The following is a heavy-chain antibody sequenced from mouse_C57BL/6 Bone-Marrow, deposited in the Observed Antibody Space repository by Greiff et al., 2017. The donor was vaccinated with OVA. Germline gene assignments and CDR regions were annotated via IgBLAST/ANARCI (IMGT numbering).Heavy chain of an antibody. V-gene: IGHV10-3*01. J-gene: IGHJ3*01. Sequence: EVMLVESGGGLVQPKGSLKLSCAASGFTFNTYAMHWVRQAPGKGLEWVARIRSKSSNYATYYADSVKDRFTISRDDSQSMLYLQMNNLKTEDTAMYCCVREEGRQLRLEFAYWGQGTLVTVSA. CDR2: IRSKSSNYAT. CDR1: GFTFNTYA. CDR3: VREEGRQLRLEFAY. D-gene: IGHD3-2*02.